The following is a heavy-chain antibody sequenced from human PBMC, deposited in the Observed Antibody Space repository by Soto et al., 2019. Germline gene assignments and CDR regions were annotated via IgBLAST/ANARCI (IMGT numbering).Heavy chain of an antibody. J-gene: IGHJ3*02. Sequence: PGESLKISCKGSGYSFTSYWIGWVRQMPGKGLEWMGIIYPGDSDTRYSPSFQGQVTISADKSISTAYLQWSSLKASDTAMYYCARGMTDYYDSSGYYHGDAFDIWGQGTMVTVSS. CDR1: GYSFTSYW. CDR2: IYPGDSDT. CDR3: ARGMTDYYDSSGYYHGDAFDI. D-gene: IGHD3-22*01. V-gene: IGHV5-51*01.